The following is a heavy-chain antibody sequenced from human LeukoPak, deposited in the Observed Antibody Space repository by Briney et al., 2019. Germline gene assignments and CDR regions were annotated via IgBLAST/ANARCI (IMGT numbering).Heavy chain of an antibody. CDR2: ISGSGGST. Sequence: RTGGSLRLSCAASGFTFGSYAMYWVRQAPGKGLEWVSGISGSGGSTFYADSVKGRFTISRDNSKNTLYLQMNSLRAEDTAVYYCARDGNYYGSGSYYYYCMDVWGKGTTVTVSS. J-gene: IGHJ6*03. CDR3: ARDGNYYGSGSYYYYCMDV. D-gene: IGHD3-10*01. CDR1: GFTFGSYA. V-gene: IGHV3-23*01.